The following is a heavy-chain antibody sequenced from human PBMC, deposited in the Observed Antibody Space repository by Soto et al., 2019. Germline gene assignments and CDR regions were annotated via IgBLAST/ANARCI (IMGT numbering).Heavy chain of an antibody. CDR3: ATVLGGGSSWSFDY. CDR2: IVPIFGTA. CDR1: GGIFNSYV. D-gene: IGHD6-13*01. Sequence: QVQLVQSGAEVKKPGSSVKVSCTASGGIFNSYVINWVRQAPGQGLEWMGGIVPIFGTANYAQKFQGRVTFTADESTSTAYMELSSLRFDDTAVYYCATVLGGGSSWSFDYWGQGTLVTVSS. J-gene: IGHJ4*02. V-gene: IGHV1-69*01.